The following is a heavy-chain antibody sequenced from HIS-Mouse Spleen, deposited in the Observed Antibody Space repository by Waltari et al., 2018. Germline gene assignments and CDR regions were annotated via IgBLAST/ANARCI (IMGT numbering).Heavy chain of an antibody. Sequence: QLQLQESGPGLVKPSETLSLTCTGSVGPISSSSSYWGWIRQPPGKGLEWIGGIHYSGGPYYNPSLKSRVTISVDTSKNQFSLKLSSVTAADTAVYYCAREIPYSSSWYDWYFDLWGRGTLVTVSS. D-gene: IGHD6-13*01. CDR1: VGPISSSSSY. V-gene: IGHV4-39*07. CDR3: AREIPYSSSWYDWYFDL. CDR2: IHYSGGP. J-gene: IGHJ2*01.